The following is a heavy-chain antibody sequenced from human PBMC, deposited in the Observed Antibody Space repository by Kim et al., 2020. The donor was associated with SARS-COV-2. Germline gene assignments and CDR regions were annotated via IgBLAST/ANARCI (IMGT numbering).Heavy chain of an antibody. CDR2: ISGSAGTT. CDR3: ALFMAAAGSGS. D-gene: IGHD6-13*01. V-gene: IGHV3-23*01. Sequence: GGSLRLSCAASGFTLSMYAMSWVRQAPGKGLEWVSTISGSAGTTYHADSVKGRFTISRDNSKNMLYLQMDSLRADDTAVYYCALFMAAAGSGSWGQGTLVTVSS. J-gene: IGHJ5*02. CDR1: GFTLSMYA.